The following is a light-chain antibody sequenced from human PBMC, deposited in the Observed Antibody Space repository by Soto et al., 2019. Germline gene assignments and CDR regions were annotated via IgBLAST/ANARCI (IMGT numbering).Light chain of an antibody. CDR2: DAS. V-gene: IGKV3-11*01. CDR1: QSVSSY. CDR3: QQRSNWPSIT. J-gene: IGKJ5*01. Sequence: EIVLTQSPATLSLSPGERATLSCRASQSVSSYLAWYQQKPGQSPRLLIYDASTRAPGIPARFSGSGTGTDFTLTISSLEPEDSAVYHCQQRSNWPSITVGQGTRLEIK.